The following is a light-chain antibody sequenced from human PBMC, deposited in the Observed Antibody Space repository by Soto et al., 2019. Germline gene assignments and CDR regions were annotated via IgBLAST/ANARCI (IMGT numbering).Light chain of an antibody. J-gene: IGKJ1*01. CDR2: GAS. CDR3: QQYGRTSWT. Sequence: EIVLTQSPGTLSLSPGEGATLSCRASQSVSTNFFAWYQQKPGQAPRLLIYGASTRSTGIPDRFSGSGSGIDFTLTISRLEPEDFAVYYCQQYGRTSWTFGQGTKVEIQ. V-gene: IGKV3-20*01. CDR1: QSVSTNF.